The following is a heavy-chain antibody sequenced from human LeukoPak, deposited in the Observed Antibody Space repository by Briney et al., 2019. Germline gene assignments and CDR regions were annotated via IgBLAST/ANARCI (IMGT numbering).Heavy chain of an antibody. D-gene: IGHD1-1*01. Sequence: SETLSLTCAVYGGSFSGYYWSWIRQPPGKGLEWIGEINHSGSTNYNPSLKSRVTISVDTSKNQFSLKLSSVTAADTAVYYCARVVAGTTRGYMDVWGKGTTVTVSS. CDR3: ARVVAGTTRGYMDV. CDR2: INHSGST. J-gene: IGHJ6*03. CDR1: GGSFSGYY. V-gene: IGHV4-34*01.